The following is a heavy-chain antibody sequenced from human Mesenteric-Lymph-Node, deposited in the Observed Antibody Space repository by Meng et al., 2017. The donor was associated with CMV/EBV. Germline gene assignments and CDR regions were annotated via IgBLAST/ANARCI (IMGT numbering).Heavy chain of an antibody. V-gene: IGHV3-33*03. Sequence: GESLKISCAASGFTFSFYEMDWVRQAPGKGLEWVAGIWPDGSNTYYADAVKGRFTISRDNAKDSLYLQMNSLRAEDMALYYCAKGLYSNYLPYDMDVWGQGTTVTVSS. CDR3: AKGLYSNYLPYDMDV. CDR1: GFTFSFYE. J-gene: IGHJ6*02. CDR2: IWPDGSNT. D-gene: IGHD4-11*01.